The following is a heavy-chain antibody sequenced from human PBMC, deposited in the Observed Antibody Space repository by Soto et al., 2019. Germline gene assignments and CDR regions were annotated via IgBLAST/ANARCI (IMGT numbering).Heavy chain of an antibody. CDR2: IKKDGSEK. CDR3: ATDKYPAARHSSSWFDGMDV. J-gene: IGHJ6*02. V-gene: IGHV3-7*03. D-gene: IGHD2-2*01. CDR1: GFTFSSYW. Sequence: GGSLRLSCAASGFTFSSYWMSWVRQSPGKGLEWVANIKKDGSEKYYVDSVKGRFTVSRDNAKKSLYLQMDSLRVEDTAVYFCATDKYPAARHSSSWFDGMDVWGQGATVTVSS.